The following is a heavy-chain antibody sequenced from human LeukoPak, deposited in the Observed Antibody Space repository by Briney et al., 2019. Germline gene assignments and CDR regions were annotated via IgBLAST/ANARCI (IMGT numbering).Heavy chain of an antibody. V-gene: IGHV3-53*01. Sequence: GRSLTLSCAASGFIVSSNYISWVRQAPGKGLEWVSVIYSGGSTYYADSVKGRFTISRDNSKNTVYLQMNSLRAEDTAVYYSARHTTAVLRGARGMDVWGQGSTVTVSS. CDR2: IYSGGST. D-gene: IGHD3-10*01. J-gene: IGHJ6*02. CDR1: GFIVSSNY. CDR3: ARHTTAVLRGARGMDV.